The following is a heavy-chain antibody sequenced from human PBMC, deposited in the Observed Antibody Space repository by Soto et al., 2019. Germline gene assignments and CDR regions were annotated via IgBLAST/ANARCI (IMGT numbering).Heavy chain of an antibody. D-gene: IGHD4-17*01. J-gene: IGHJ4*02. CDR1: GGSFSGYY. Sequence: SETLSLTCAVYGGSFSGYYWSWIRQPPGKGLEWIGEVNHSGSTNYNPSLKSRVTISVDTSKNQFSLKLSSVTAADTAVYYCARDYGDYFDYWGQGTLVTVSS. V-gene: IGHV4-34*01. CDR3: ARDYGDYFDY. CDR2: VNHSGST.